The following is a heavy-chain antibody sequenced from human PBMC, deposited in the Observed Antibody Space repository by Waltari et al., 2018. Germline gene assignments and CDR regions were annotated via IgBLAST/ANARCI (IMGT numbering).Heavy chain of an antibody. J-gene: IGHJ4*02. CDR1: GGSFSGYS. CDR3: ANSLAGTTDY. D-gene: IGHD1-7*01. Sequence: QVQLQQWGAGLLKPSETLSLTCAVYGGSFSGYSWSWIRQPPGKGLEWIGEINHSGSTNYNPSLKSRVTISVDTSKNQFSLKLSSVTAADTAVYYCANSLAGTTDYWGQGTLVTVSS. CDR2: INHSGST. V-gene: IGHV4-34*01.